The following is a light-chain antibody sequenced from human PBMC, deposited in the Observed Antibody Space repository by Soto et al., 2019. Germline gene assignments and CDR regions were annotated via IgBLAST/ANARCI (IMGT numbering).Light chain of an antibody. CDR2: DAS. J-gene: IGKJ3*01. V-gene: IGKV3-11*01. CDR3: QHRSNWPS. Sequence: EIVLTQSPATLSLSPGERATLSCRASQGVSSYLAWYQQKPGQAPRLLIYDASNRATGIPARFSGSGSGTXXXXXXXSLEPEDFAVYYCQHRSNWPSFGPGTKVDIK. CDR1: QGVSSY.